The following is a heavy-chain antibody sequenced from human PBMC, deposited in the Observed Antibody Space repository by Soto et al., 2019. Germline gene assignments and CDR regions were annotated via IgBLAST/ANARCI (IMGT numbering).Heavy chain of an antibody. V-gene: IGHV3-23*01. Sequence: GGSLRGSCAASGFTFSRYAMSWVRQAPGKGLEWVSTVTGGGHTTYNADSVNGRFTISRDDSKNTLYLQMNNLRAEDTAIYYCASSSGDLDVYGMDIWGPGTTVTVSS. D-gene: IGHD3-10*01. CDR1: GFTFSRYA. CDR2: VTGGGHTT. J-gene: IGHJ6*02. CDR3: ASSSGDLDVYGMDI.